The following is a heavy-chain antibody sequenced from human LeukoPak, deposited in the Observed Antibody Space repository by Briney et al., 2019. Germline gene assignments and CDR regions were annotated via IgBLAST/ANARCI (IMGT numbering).Heavy chain of an antibody. J-gene: IGHJ5*02. Sequence: SETLSPTCTVSGGSISSYYWSWIRQPPGKGLEWIGYIYYSGSANYNPSLKSRVTISVDTSKNQFSLKLSSVTPADAAVYYCAREVTMVRGVGWFDPWGQGTLVTVSS. CDR1: GGSISSYY. CDR2: IYYSGSA. CDR3: AREVTMVRGVGWFDP. V-gene: IGHV4-59*01. D-gene: IGHD3-10*01.